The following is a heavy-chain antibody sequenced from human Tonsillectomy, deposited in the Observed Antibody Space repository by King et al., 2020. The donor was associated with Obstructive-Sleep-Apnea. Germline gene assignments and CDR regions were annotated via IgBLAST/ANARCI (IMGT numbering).Heavy chain of an antibody. V-gene: IGHV3-23*04. D-gene: IGHD6-19*01. CDR3: AKPGYSSGWSRNFDY. Sequence: VQLVESGGGLVQPGGSLRLSCVVSGFTFNNYAMTWVRQAPGKGLEWVSAISGGGGTTYYADSVMGRFTISRENSKNHLYLQMNSLTAEDTAVYYCAKPGYSSGWSRNFDYWGQGTLVTVSS. CDR2: ISGGGGTT. J-gene: IGHJ4*02. CDR1: GFTFNNYA.